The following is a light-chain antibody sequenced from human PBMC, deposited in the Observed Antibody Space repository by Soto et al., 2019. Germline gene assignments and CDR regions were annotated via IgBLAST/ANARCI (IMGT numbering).Light chain of an antibody. CDR1: QRISRY. V-gene: IGKV3-20*01. J-gene: IGKJ1*01. CDR3: QQYGSSPPT. CDR2: GAS. Sequence: FVVTHSPCTLPLSPGERTTLSCRASQRISRYLAWYQQTPGQGRRLLIYGASSRATGTPDRFSGSGSGTDFTLTINRLEPEDFAMYYCQQYGSSPPTFGQGTKVDIK.